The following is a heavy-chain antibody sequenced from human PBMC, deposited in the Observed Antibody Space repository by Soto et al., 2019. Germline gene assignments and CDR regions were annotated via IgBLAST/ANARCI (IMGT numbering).Heavy chain of an antibody. D-gene: IGHD3-10*01. CDR3: ARDWRFGELSHGGMDV. Sequence: GASVKVSCKASGYTFTSYGISWVRQAPGQGLEWMGWISAYNGNTNYAQKLQGRVTMTTDTSTSTAYMELRSLRSEDTAVYYCARDWRFGELSHGGMDVWGQGTTVTVSS. CDR1: GYTFTSYG. V-gene: IGHV1-18*04. CDR2: ISAYNGNT. J-gene: IGHJ6*02.